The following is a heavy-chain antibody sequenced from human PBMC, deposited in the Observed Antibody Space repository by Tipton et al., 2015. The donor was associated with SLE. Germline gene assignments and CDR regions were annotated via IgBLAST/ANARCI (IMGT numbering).Heavy chain of an antibody. CDR2: IIPIFGTA. V-gene: IGHV1-69*13. CDR3: ARDRRKYYYDSSGYRDGFDI. Sequence: QSGAEVKKPGSSVKVSCKASGGTFSSYAISWVRQAPGQGLEWMGGIIPIFGTANYAQKFQGRVTITADESTSTVYMELSSLRSEDTAVYYCARDRRKYYYDSSGYRDGFDIWGQGTMVTVSS. D-gene: IGHD3-22*01. CDR1: GGTFSSYA. J-gene: IGHJ3*02.